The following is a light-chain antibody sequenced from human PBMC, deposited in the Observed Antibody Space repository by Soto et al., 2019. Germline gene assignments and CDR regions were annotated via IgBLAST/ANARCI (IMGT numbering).Light chain of an antibody. CDR2: SHN. V-gene: IGLV1-44*01. Sequence: QAVVTQPPSASGTPGQRVTISCSGSSSNIGTNPVNWYQQLPGAAPKLLIYSHNQRPSGVPDRFSVSKSGTSASLAISGLQSEDDAYYYCAAWDDSLNGLVFGGGTKLTVL. CDR1: SSNIGTNP. J-gene: IGLJ2*01. CDR3: AAWDDSLNGLV.